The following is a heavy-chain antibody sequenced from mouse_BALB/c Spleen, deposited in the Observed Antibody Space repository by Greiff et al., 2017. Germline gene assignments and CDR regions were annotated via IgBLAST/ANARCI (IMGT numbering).Heavy chain of an antibody. CDR1: GFTFSSYA. V-gene: IGHV5-9-3*01. D-gene: IGHD2-2*01. Sequence: EVKVVESGGGLVKPGGSLKLSCAASGFTFSSYAMSWVRQTPEKRLEWVATISSGGSYTYYPDSVKGRFTISRDNAKNTLYLQMSSLRSEDTAMYYCARGGYYWGQGTLVTVSA. CDR2: ISSGGSYT. CDR3: ARGGYY. J-gene: IGHJ3*01.